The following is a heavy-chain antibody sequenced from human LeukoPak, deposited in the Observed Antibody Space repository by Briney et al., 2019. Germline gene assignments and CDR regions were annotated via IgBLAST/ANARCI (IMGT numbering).Heavy chain of an antibody. CDR3: ATSGGFFDT. CDR2: IDQDATEK. V-gene: IGHV3-7*01. CDR1: GFTFTNYW. J-gene: IGHJ4*02. D-gene: IGHD1-26*01. Sequence: GSLRLSWTVSGFTFTNYWMTWVRQAPGKGLEWVTNIDQDATEKYYVDSVVGRFTISRDNAKNLLYLQMNSLRVEDTAVYSCATSGGFFDTWGQGTLVTVSS.